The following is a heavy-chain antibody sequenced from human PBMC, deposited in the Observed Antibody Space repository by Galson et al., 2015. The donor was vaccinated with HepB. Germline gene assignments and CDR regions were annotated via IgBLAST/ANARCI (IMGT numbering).Heavy chain of an antibody. J-gene: IGHJ4*02. CDR3: ASERGYSSSWQFDY. Sequence: TLSLTCTVSGGSISSGSYYWSWIRQPAGKGLEWIGRIYTSGSTNYNPSLKSRVTISVDTSKNQFSLKLSSVTAADTAVYYCASERGYSSSWQFDYWGQGTLVTVSS. CDR1: GGSISSGSYY. V-gene: IGHV4-61*02. CDR2: IYTSGST. D-gene: IGHD6-13*01.